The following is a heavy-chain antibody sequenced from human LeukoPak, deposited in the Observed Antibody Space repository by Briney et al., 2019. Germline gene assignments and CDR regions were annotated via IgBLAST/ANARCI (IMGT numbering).Heavy chain of an antibody. V-gene: IGHV4-61*08. CDR3: ARVYDSSGYYSYYFDY. D-gene: IGHD3-22*01. CDR2: IYYSGST. CDR1: GGSISSGDYY. Sequence: PSETLSLTCTVSGGSISSGDYYWSWIRQPPGKGLEWIGYIYYSGSTNYNPSLKSRVTISVDTSKNQFSLKLSSVTAADTAVYYCARVYDSSGYYSYYFDYWGQGTLVTVSS. J-gene: IGHJ4*02.